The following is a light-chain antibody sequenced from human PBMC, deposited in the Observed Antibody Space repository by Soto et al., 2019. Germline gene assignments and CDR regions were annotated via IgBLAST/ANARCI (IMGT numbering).Light chain of an antibody. CDR3: QQYNDWPS. V-gene: IGKV3-15*01. J-gene: IGKJ3*01. CDR2: AAS. CDR1: QSVSNN. Sequence: EVVMSQSPDTLSVSPGERATLSCRASQSVSNNLAWYQQKPGQAPRLLIYAASTRATGVSARFSGSGSGTGFTLTINSLQSEDFAVYYCQQYNDWPSSGPGTTVDIK.